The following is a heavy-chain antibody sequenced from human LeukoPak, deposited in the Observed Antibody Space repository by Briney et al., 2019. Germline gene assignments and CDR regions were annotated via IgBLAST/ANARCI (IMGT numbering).Heavy chain of an antibody. V-gene: IGHV4-59*01. D-gene: IGHD4-17*01. J-gene: IGHJ4*02. CDR2: IYYTGST. CDR1: DGSISGYY. Sequence: PSETLSLTCTVYDGSISGYYWSWIRQPPGKGLEWIGNIYYTGSTDYNPSLKSRVTISVDTSKNQFSLKLNSVTAADTAVYYCARADRAGDYGYYFDYWGQGTLVTVSS. CDR3: ARADRAGDYGYYFDY.